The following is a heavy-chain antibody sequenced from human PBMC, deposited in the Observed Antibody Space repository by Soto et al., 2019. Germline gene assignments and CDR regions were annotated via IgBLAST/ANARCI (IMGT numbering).Heavy chain of an antibody. CDR3: ARDSEAGYNWFDP. J-gene: IGHJ5*02. Sequence: RASVKVSCKAAGYTFTSYGISWVRQAPGQGLEWMGWISAYNGNTNYAQKLQGRVTMTTDTSTSTAYMELRSLRSDDTAVYYCARDSEAGYNWFDPWGQGTLVTVSS. V-gene: IGHV1-18*01. CDR1: GYTFTSYG. D-gene: IGHD6-19*01. CDR2: ISAYNGNT.